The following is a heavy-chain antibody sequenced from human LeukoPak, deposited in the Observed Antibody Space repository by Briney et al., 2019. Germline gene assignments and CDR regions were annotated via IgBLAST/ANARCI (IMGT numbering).Heavy chain of an antibody. Sequence: ASVKVSSKASRYTLTVHNMHWVRPAPRQGLEGMGWINPNSGGTNYTQQFQGRVTMTRDTSISTAYMELSRLRSDDTAVYYCARDRAPIGMIVSDFDYWGQGTLVTVSS. J-gene: IGHJ4*02. CDR1: RYTLTVHN. CDR3: ARDRAPIGMIVSDFDY. D-gene: IGHD3-22*01. CDR2: INPNSGGT. V-gene: IGHV1-2*02.